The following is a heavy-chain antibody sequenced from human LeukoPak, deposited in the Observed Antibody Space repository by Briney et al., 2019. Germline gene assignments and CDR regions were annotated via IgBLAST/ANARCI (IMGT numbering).Heavy chain of an antibody. V-gene: IGHV4-4*07. J-gene: IGHJ5*02. CDR1: GGSISSYY. D-gene: IGHD6-13*01. CDR2: IYTSGST. Sequence: SETLSLTCTVSGGSISSYYWSWIRQPAGKGLEWIGRIYTSGSTNYNPSLKSRVTMSVDMSKNQFSLNLSSVTAADTAVYYCARDLSSSWYGHNWFDPWGQGTLVTVSS. CDR3: ARDLSSSWYGHNWFDP.